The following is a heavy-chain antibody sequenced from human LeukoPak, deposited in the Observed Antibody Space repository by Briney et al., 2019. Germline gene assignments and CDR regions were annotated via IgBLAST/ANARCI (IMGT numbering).Heavy chain of an antibody. CDR3: AKDRQSIAAAGALGY. Sequence: GGFLRLSCAASGFTFSSYAMSWVRQAPGKGLEWVSAISGSGGSTYYADSVKGRFTISRDNSKNTLYLQMNSLRAEDTAVYYCAKDRQSIAAAGALGYWGQGTLVTVSS. D-gene: IGHD6-13*01. J-gene: IGHJ4*02. CDR1: GFTFSSYA. V-gene: IGHV3-23*01. CDR2: ISGSGGST.